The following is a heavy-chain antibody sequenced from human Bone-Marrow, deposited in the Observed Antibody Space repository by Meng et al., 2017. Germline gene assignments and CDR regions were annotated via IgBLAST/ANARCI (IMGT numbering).Heavy chain of an antibody. D-gene: IGHD4-23*01. Sequence: VHRVQSVADVKKPGATVKISCKVSGYTFTDDYKHWVQQAPGKGLEWMGLVDPEDGETIYAEKFQGRVTITADTSTDTAYMELSSLRSEDTAVYYCATFLPPTVETSDLWGQGTLVTVSS. CDR3: ATFLPPTVETSDL. CDR1: GYTFTDDY. CDR2: VDPEDGET. V-gene: IGHV1-69-2*01. J-gene: IGHJ4*02.